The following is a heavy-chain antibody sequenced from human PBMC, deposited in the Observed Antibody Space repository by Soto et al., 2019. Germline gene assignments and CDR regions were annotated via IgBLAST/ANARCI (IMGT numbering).Heavy chain of an antibody. CDR1: GYTFYSHS. V-gene: IGHV1-18*01. CDR3: ARCIQGDYYYGMDV. CDR2: INGDYGNT. D-gene: IGHD5-18*01. Sequence: QAQLVQSGAEVKKPGASVKVSCKASGYTFYSHSISWVRQAPGQGLESMGRINGDYGNTQYAQKFRGRVTMTTDTSTTTVYMELTNLRSDDTAVYYCARCIQGDYYYGMDVWGQGTTVTVSS. J-gene: IGHJ6*02.